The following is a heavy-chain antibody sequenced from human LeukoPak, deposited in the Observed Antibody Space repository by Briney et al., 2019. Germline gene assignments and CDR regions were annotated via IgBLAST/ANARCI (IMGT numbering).Heavy chain of an antibody. J-gene: IGHJ4*02. CDR3: AKARSGWYGVEDY. CDR1: GFTFSSYA. CDR2: ISGSGGST. V-gene: IGHV3-23*01. Sequence: GGSLRLSCAASGFTFSSYAMSWVRQAPGKGLEWVSAISGSGGSTYYADSVKGRFAISRDNSKNTLYLQMNSLRAEDTAVYYCAKARSGWYGVEDYWGQGTLVTVSS. D-gene: IGHD6-19*01.